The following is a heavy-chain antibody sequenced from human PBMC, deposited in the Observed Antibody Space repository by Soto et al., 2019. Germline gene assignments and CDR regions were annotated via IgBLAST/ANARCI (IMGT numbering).Heavy chain of an antibody. CDR3: ARTHYYDSSGYYDVWENPYGIDV. J-gene: IGHJ6*02. V-gene: IGHV3-21*01. D-gene: IGHD3-22*01. CDR2: ISSSSTYI. Sequence: GGSLRLSCAASGFTFSSHSMNWVRQAPGKGLEWVSSISSSSTYIYNADSVKGRFTISRDNAKNSLYLQMNSLRAEDTAVYYCARTHYYDSSGYYDVWENPYGIDVWGQGTTVTVSS. CDR1: GFTFSSHS.